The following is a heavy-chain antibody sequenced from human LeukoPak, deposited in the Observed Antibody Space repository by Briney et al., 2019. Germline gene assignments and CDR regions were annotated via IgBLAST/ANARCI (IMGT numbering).Heavy chain of an antibody. D-gene: IGHD3-16*01. Sequence: GRSLRLSCAASGFTFDDYAMHWVRQAPGKGLEWVSGITWNSDNIEYADSVKGRFTISRDNAKNSLYLQMNSLRAEGMALYYCAKGGGGRLIYYYYMDVWGKGTTVTVSS. CDR2: ITWNSDNI. J-gene: IGHJ6*03. CDR3: AKGGGGRLIYYYYMDV. CDR1: GFTFDDYA. V-gene: IGHV3-9*03.